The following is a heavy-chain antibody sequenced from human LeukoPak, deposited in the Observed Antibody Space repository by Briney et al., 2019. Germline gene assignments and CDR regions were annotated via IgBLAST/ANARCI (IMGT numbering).Heavy chain of an antibody. V-gene: IGHV3-11*01. J-gene: IGHJ4*02. CDR2: ISSSGSTI. CDR3: AKPPSGYYSVFDF. CDR1: GFTFSDYY. Sequence: GGSLRLSCAASGFTFSDYYMSWIRQAPGKGLEWVSYISSSGSTIYYADSVKGRFTISRDNSKNTLFLQMNSLRAEDTAVYYCAKPPSGYYSVFDFWGQGTLVTVSS. D-gene: IGHD3-3*01.